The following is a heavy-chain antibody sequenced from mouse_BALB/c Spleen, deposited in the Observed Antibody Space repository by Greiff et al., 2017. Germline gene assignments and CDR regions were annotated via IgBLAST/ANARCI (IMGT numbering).Heavy chain of an antibody. D-gene: IGHD2-3*01. J-gene: IGHJ3*01. CDR1: GFTFSSYA. CDR2: ISSGGST. V-gene: IGHV5-6-5*01. CDR3: ARGDGYYVSPFAY. Sequence: EVKLVESGGGLVKPGGSLKLSCAASGFTFSSYAMSWVRQTPEKRLEWVASISSGGSTYYPDSVKGRFTISRDNARNILYLQMSSLRSEDTAMYYCARGDGYYVSPFAYWGQGTLVTVSA.